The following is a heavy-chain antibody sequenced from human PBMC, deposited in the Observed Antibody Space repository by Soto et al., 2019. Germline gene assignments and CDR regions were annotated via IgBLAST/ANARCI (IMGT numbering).Heavy chain of an antibody. V-gene: IGHV3-9*01. CDR1: GFTFDDYA. J-gene: IGHJ6*02. Sequence: PGGSLRLSCAASGFTFDDYAMHWVRQAPGKGLEWVSGISWDSGSIGYADSVKGRFTISRDNAKNSLYLQMNSLRAEDTALYYCASGNSQYYYYYGMDVWGQGTTVTVSS. CDR2: ISWDSGSI. D-gene: IGHD6-13*01. CDR3: ASGNSQYYYYYGMDV.